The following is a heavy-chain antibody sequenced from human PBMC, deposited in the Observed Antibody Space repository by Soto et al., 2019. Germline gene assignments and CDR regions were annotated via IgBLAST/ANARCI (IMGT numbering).Heavy chain of an antibody. CDR1: GFIFSDYY. CDR3: ARDFSKTTVGVVDS. CDR2: INNGGDIV. D-gene: IGHD4-17*01. J-gene: IGHJ4*02. V-gene: IGHV3-11*01. Sequence: GESLKISCATSGFIFSDYYMAWIRQAPGKGLEWIGYINNGGDIVHYSDAVRGRFRISRDNTKMSLYLQMTSLRAEDTAIYYCARDFSKTTVGVVDSWGQGALVTVSS.